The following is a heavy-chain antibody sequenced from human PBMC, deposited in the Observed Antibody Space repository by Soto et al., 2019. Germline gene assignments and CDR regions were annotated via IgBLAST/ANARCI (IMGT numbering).Heavy chain of an antibody. CDR1: GFTFSSYS. CDR2: ISSSSSYI. CDR3: ARDDYDYIWGSYPIDY. J-gene: IGHJ4*02. Sequence: GGSLRLSCAASGFTFSSYSMNWVRQAPGKGLEWVSSISSSSSYIYYADSVKGRFTISRDNAKNSLYLQMNSLRAEDTAVYYCARDDYDYIWGSYPIDYWGQGTLVTVSS. D-gene: IGHD3-16*02. V-gene: IGHV3-21*01.